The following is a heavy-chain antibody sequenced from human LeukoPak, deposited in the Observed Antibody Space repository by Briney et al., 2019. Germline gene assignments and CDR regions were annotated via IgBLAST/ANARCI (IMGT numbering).Heavy chain of an antibody. D-gene: IGHD3-3*01. Sequence: SETLSLTCTVSGGSISSYYWSWIRQPPGKGLEWIGYIYYSGSTNYNPSLKSRVTISVDTSKNQFSLKLSSVTAADTAVYYCARVDDFWSGHNWFDPWGQGTLVTVSS. CDR3: ARVDDFWSGHNWFDP. CDR2: IYYSGST. J-gene: IGHJ5*02. V-gene: IGHV4-59*01. CDR1: GGSISSYY.